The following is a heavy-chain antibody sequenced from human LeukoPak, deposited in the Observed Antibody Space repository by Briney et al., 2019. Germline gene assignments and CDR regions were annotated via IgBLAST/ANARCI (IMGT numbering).Heavy chain of an antibody. CDR3: ARDGDGYSSGWYAY. V-gene: IGHV4-38-2*02. CDR1: GYSISSGYY. CDR2: IYHSGST. J-gene: IGHJ4*02. Sequence: SETLSLTCTVSGYSISSGYYWGWIRQPPGKGLEWIGSIYHSGSTYYNPSLKSRVTISVDTSKNQFSLKLSSVTAADTAVYYCARDGDGYSSGWYAYWGQGTLVTVSS. D-gene: IGHD6-19*01.